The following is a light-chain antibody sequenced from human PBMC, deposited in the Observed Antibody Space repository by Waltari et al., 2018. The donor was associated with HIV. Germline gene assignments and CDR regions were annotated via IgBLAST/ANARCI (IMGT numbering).Light chain of an antibody. V-gene: IGLV1-47*01. CDR1: SSKIGNNY. J-gene: IGLJ2*01. Sequence: QSVLTQPPSASGTPGQRITISCSGSSSKIGNNYVHWYQHLPGTAPKLLIYRNSQRASGGPDRFSGSKSGTSASLAISGLRSEDEADYYCVTWADRSSGPVVFGGGTKVTVL. CDR3: VTWADRSSGPVV. CDR2: RNS.